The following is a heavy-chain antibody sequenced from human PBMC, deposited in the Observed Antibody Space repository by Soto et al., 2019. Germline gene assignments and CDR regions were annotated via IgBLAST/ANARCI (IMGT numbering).Heavy chain of an antibody. CDR2: IHYSGSI. J-gene: IGHJ4*02. Sequence: QVQLQESGPGLVTPSQTLSLTCTVSDGSIDSGTYYRSWVRQYPGKGLEWIGSIHYSGSIYYSTSIRSRLTMSADTSKNQFSLTLSSGTVADTAVYYCTRELNRAKFGYWGQGIQVIVSS. CDR1: DGSIDSGTYY. D-gene: IGHD3-3*01. CDR3: TRELNRAKFGY. V-gene: IGHV4-31*03.